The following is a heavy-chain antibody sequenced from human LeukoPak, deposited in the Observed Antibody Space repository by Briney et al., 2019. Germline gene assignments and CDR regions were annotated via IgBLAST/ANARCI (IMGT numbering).Heavy chain of an antibody. CDR2: INPNSGGT. J-gene: IGHJ6*03. CDR1: GYTFTGYY. Sequence: ASVKVSCKASGYTFTGYYMHWVRQAPGQGLEWMGWINPNSGGTNYAQKFQGRVTMTRDTSISTAYMELSRLRSYDTAVYYCARGGAGYSSYYYYYYMDVWGKGTTVTVSS. D-gene: IGHD5-18*01. CDR3: ARGGAGYSSYYYYYYMDV. V-gene: IGHV1-2*02.